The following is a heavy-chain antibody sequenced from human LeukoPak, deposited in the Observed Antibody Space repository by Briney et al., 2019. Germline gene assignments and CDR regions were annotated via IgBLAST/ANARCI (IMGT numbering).Heavy chain of an antibody. CDR3: APDYYYYGMVV. J-gene: IGHJ6*02. CDR2: ISSGGSTI. V-gene: IGHV3-48*03. Sequence: GGSLRLSCAASGFTFSTYEMNWVRQAPGKGPEWVSYISSGGSTIYYADSVKGRFTISRDNAKSSLFLQMNSLRAEDTAVYYCAPDYYYYGMVVRGQGTTVTVTS. CDR1: GFTFSTYE.